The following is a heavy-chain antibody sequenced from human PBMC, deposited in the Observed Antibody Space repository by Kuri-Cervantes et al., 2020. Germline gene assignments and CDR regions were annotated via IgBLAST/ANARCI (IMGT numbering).Heavy chain of an antibody. J-gene: IGHJ4*02. CDR1: GFTFGDYG. D-gene: IGHD3-9*01. V-gene: IGHV3-49*04. CDR2: IRSKHYGGTT. CDR3: TRGKLRYFDWLLSGFDY. Sequence: GGSLRLSCRGSGFTFGDYGFHWVRQAPGKGLEWVGLIRSKHYGGTTDYAASVKGRFTISRDDSKSIAYLQMNSLKTEDTAVYYCTRGKLRYFDWLLSGFDYWGQGTLVTVSS.